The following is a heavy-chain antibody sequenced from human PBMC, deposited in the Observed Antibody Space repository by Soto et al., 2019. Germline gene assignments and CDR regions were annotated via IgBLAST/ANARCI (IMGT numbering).Heavy chain of an antibody. CDR2: IKQDGSEK. CDR3: ARSPKTIAVAGPYFDY. J-gene: IGHJ4*02. D-gene: IGHD6-19*01. V-gene: IGHV3-7*03. CDR1: GFTFSSYW. Sequence: GSLRLSCAASGFTFSSYWMSWVRQAPGKGLEWVANIKQDGSEKYYVDSVKGRFTISRDNAKNSLYLQMNSLRAEDTAVYYCARSPKTIAVAGPYFDYWGQGTLVTVSS.